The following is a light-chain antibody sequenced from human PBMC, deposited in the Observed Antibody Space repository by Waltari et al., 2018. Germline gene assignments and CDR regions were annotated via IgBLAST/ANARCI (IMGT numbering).Light chain of an antibody. Sequence: SYDLTQPPPVSVSPGQTASIPCSGDKLGDNYASWYQQKPGQSPLLVIYQDNKRPSGIPERFSGSNSGNTATLTISGTQAMDEADYYCQAWDSSTVVFGGGTKLTVL. J-gene: IGLJ2*01. CDR3: QAWDSSTVV. V-gene: IGLV3-1*01. CDR1: KLGDNY. CDR2: QDN.